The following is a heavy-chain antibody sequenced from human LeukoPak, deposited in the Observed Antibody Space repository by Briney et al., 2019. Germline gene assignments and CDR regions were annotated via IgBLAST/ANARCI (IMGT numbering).Heavy chain of an antibody. D-gene: IGHD3-10*01. Sequence: GGSLRLSCAASGFTFSSNYMSWVRQAPGKGLEWVSVIYSGGSTYYADSVKGRFTISRDNSKNTLYLQMNSLGAEDTAVYYCARDRITMVRGVIEYYFDYWGQGTLVTVSS. V-gene: IGHV3-66*01. CDR1: GFTFSSNY. J-gene: IGHJ4*02. CDR3: ARDRITMVRGVIEYYFDY. CDR2: IYSGGST.